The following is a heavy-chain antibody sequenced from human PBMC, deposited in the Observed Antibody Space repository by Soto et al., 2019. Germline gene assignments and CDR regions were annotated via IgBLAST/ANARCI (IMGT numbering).Heavy chain of an antibody. J-gene: IGHJ4*02. V-gene: IGHV3-73*01. CDR2: IRSKANSYAT. Sequence: GGSLRLSCAASGFTFSGSAMHWVRQASGKGLEWVGRIRSKANSYATAYAASVKGRFTISRDDSKNTAYLQMNSLKTEDTAVYYCTRDLMDYYDSSGDYWGQGTLVTVSS. CDR1: GFTFSGSA. D-gene: IGHD3-22*01. CDR3: TRDLMDYYDSSGDY.